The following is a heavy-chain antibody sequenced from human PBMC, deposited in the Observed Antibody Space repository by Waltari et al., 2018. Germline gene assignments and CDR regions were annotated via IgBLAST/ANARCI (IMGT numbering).Heavy chain of an antibody. J-gene: IGHJ4*02. CDR3: ARTYQSGSYSDY. V-gene: IGHV1-2*02. CDR2: INTRNGGT. D-gene: IGHD1-26*01. Sequence: QVQLVQSGAEVKKPGASVKVSCKTSGYPFTSYYMHWVRKAPGQGLEWMGWINTRNGGTNYAQKYQGRVTMTRDTSISTAYMELSRLISNDTAVYYCARTYQSGSYSDYWGQGTPVTVSS. CDR1: GYPFTSYY.